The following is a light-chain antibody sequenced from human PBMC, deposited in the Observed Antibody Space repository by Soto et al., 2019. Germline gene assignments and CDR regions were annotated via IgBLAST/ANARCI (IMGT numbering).Light chain of an antibody. CDR2: SAS. Sequence: DIQLTQSPSVLSASVGETVTITCRASQALNNYLAWYQQKPGKAPDLLIYSASTLQSGVPSRFSGSGSETEFSLTIRALQLEDFATYYCQQLSRYPLTFGGGTKVDIK. J-gene: IGKJ4*01. CDR1: QALNNY. CDR3: QQLSRYPLT. V-gene: IGKV1-9*01.